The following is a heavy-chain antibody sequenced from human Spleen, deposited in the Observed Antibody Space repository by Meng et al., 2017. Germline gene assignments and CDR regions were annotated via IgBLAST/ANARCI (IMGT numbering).Heavy chain of an antibody. Sequence: GGSLRLSCAASGFTFSTYTINWVRQAPGKGLEWVSAISGSGGSTYYADSVKGRFTISRDNFKNTLYLQMNSLRAEDTAVYYCANRVAATMRMDVWGQRTTVTVSS. CDR3: ANRVAATMRMDV. J-gene: IGHJ6*02. CDR1: GFTFSTYT. CDR2: ISGSGGST. D-gene: IGHD2-15*01. V-gene: IGHV3-23*01.